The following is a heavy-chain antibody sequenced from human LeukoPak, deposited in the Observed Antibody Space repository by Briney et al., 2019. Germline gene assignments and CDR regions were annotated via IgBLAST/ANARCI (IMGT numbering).Heavy chain of an antibody. V-gene: IGHV3-23*01. CDR1: GFTFSSYA. CDR2: ISGSGGST. D-gene: IGHD3-22*01. CDR3: AKDRSTMIVVVINDAFDI. J-gene: IGHJ3*02. Sequence: GGSLRLSCAASGFTFSSYAMSWVRQAPGKGLEWVSDISGSGGSTYYADSVKGRFTISRDNSKNTLYLQMNSLRAEDTAVYYCAKDRSTMIVVVINDAFDIWGQGTMVTVSS.